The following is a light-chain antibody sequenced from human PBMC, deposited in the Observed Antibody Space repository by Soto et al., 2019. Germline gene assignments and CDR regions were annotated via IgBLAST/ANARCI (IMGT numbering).Light chain of an antibody. V-gene: IGKV1-5*01. Sequence: GDRVTITCRASQILSSWLAWYQQKPGKAPKLLIYDASTLQSGVPSSFSGSGSGTEFTLTISDLQPDDLATYYCQQYNDYPWTFGQGTKVEIK. CDR3: QQYNDYPWT. CDR2: DAS. CDR1: QILSSW. J-gene: IGKJ1*01.